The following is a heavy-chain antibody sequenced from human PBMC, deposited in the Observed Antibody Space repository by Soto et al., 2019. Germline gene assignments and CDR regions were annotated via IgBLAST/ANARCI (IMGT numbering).Heavy chain of an antibody. CDR2: IYHSGST. CDR3: ASSMPTVTTLDY. D-gene: IGHD4-17*01. J-gene: IGHJ4*02. Sequence: QLQLQESGSGLVNPSQTLSLTCAVSGGSISSGCYSWSWIQQPPGKGLEWIGYIYHSGSTYYNPSLKSRVTISVDRSKNQFSLKLSSVTAADTAVYYCASSMPTVTTLDYWGQGTLVTVSS. V-gene: IGHV4-30-2*01. CDR1: GGSISSGCYS.